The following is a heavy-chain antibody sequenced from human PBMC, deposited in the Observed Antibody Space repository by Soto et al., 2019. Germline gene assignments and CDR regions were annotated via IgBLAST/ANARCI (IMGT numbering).Heavy chain of an antibody. J-gene: IGHJ6*02. V-gene: IGHV1-18*01. CDR2: ISPYDGNT. Sequence: VQLVQSGGEVKKPGASVKVSCKASGYTFSSYGINWVRQAPGHGLEWLGWISPYDGNTKYAQILQGRVSMTTDTSTNTAYMEVRSLRSDDTAVDYCARGGYYDSSGSRNYHYYGMNVWGQGTTVTVSS. CDR3: ARGGYYDSSGSRNYHYYGMNV. CDR1: GYTFSSYG. D-gene: IGHD3-22*01.